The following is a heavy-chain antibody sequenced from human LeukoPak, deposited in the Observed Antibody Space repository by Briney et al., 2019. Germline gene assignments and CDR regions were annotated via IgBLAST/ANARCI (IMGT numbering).Heavy chain of an antibody. CDR1: GFTFSNFD. J-gene: IGHJ4*02. Sequence: GGSLRLSCAASGFTFSNFDMTWVRQAPGKGREWVSTFSGSAGGTYYADSFKGRFTISRDNSNNTLYVQLNSLRAEDTAVYYCTKDPLDYWGQGTLVTVSS. V-gene: IGHV3-23*01. CDR3: TKDPLDY. CDR2: FSGSAGGT.